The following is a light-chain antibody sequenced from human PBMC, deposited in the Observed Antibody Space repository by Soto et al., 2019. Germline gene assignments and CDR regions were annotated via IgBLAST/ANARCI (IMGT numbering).Light chain of an antibody. CDR3: SSYTSSSTRV. CDR2: EVS. Sequence: QSVLTQPASVSGSPGQSITISCTGTSSDVGGYNYVSWYQQHPGKAPKLMIYEVSNRPSGVSNRFSGSKSGNTASLTISGLQAEVEADYYCSSYTSSSTRVFGGGTKLTVL. V-gene: IGLV2-14*01. CDR1: SSDVGGYNY. J-gene: IGLJ3*02.